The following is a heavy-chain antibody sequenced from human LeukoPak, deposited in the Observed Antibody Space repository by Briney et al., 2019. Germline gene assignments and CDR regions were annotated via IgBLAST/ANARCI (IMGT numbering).Heavy chain of an antibody. Sequence: GGSLRLSCAASGFTLSSYAMSWVRQAPGKGLEWVANIKQDGSEKYYVDSVKGRFTISRDNAKDSLYLQMNSLRAEDTAVYYCARDIPMKEDIVVVVAGFDYWGQGTLVTVSS. V-gene: IGHV3-7*01. CDR2: IKQDGSEK. D-gene: IGHD2-15*01. J-gene: IGHJ4*02. CDR3: ARDIPMKEDIVVVVAGFDY. CDR1: GFTLSSYA.